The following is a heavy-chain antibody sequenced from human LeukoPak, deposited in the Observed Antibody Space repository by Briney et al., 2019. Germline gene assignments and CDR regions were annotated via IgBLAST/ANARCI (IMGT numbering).Heavy chain of an antibody. CDR2: INPNSGDT. J-gene: IGHJ4*02. CDR1: RYTFTDYY. CDR3: ARAVDRSGYRYFVY. V-gene: IGHV1-2*06. Sequence: ASVKVSCKASRYTFTDYYLNWVRLAPGQGLEWMGRINPNSGDTKYAQKFQGRVTMTRDTSVSTAYMELSRLRSDDTAVYYCARAVDRSGYRYFVYWGQGTLVTVSS. D-gene: IGHD3-22*01.